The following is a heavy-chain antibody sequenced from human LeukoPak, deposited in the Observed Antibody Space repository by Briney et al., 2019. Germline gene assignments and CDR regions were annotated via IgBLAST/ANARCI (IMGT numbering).Heavy chain of an antibody. J-gene: IGHJ4*02. CDR3: AGGLGYSYGRPSAIIDY. CDR1: GFTFSSYS. V-gene: IGHV3-21*01. CDR2: ISSSSSYI. Sequence: PGGSLRLSCAASGFTFSSYSMNWVRQAPGKGLEWVSSISSSSSYIYYADSVKGRFTISRDNAKNSLYLQMNSLRAEDTAVYYCAGGLGYSYGRPSAIIDYWGQGTLVTVSS. D-gene: IGHD5-18*01.